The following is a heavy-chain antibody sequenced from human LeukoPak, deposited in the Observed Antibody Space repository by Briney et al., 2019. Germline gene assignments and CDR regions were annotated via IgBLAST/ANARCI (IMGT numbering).Heavy chain of an antibody. V-gene: IGHV3-66*01. CDR3: ARGWFGEFDY. CDR2: IYSGGST. Sequence: GGSLRLSRAASGFTVSSNYMSWVRQAPGKGLECVSFIYSGGSTYYADSVKGRFTISRDNSKNTLYLQMNSLRAEDTAVYYCARGWFGEFDYWGQGTLVTVSS. D-gene: IGHD3-10*01. J-gene: IGHJ4*02. CDR1: GFTVSSNY.